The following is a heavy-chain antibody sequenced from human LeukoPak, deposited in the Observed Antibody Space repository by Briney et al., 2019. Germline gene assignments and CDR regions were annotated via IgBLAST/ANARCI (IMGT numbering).Heavy chain of an antibody. D-gene: IGHD3-10*01. J-gene: IGHJ4*02. CDR2: ISSSGSTI. V-gene: IGHV3-48*03. Sequence: GGSLRLSCAASGFTFSSYEMNWVRQAPGKGLEWVSYISSSGSTIYYADSVKGRFTISRDNAKNSLYLQMNSLRAEDTAVYYCARLLLWFGELSDYWGQGTLVTVSS. CDR3: ARLLLWFGELSDY. CDR1: GFTFSSYE.